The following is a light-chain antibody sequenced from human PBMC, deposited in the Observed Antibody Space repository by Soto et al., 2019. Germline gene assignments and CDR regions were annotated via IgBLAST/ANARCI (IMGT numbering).Light chain of an antibody. Sequence: QSALTQPASVSGSPGQSITISCTGTSSDVGGYNYVSWYQQHPGKAPKLMIYEVSNRPSGVSIRFSGSKSGNTASLTISGLQAEDEADYYCSSYTSGTSLDVFGTGTKVTVL. CDR2: EVS. CDR1: SSDVGGYNY. CDR3: SSYTSGTSLDV. J-gene: IGLJ1*01. V-gene: IGLV2-14*01.